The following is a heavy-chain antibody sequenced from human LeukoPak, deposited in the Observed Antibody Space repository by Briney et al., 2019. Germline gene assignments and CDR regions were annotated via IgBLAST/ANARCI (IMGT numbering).Heavy chain of an antibody. V-gene: IGHV1-2*02. Sequence: GASVKVSCKASGYTFTGYYMHWVRQAPGQGLEWMGWINPNSGGTNYAQKFQGRVTMTRDTSISTAYMELSRLRSDDTAVYYCARDRRYSYGYYYYYMDVWGKGTTVTVSS. CDR3: ARDRRYSYGYYYYYMDV. CDR2: INPNSGGT. CDR1: GYTFTGYY. J-gene: IGHJ6*03. D-gene: IGHD5-18*01.